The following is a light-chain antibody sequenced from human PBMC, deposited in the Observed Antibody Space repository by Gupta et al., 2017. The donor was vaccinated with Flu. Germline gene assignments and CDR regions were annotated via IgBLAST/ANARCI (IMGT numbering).Light chain of an antibody. CDR1: NLETYG. CDR2: DDT. Sequence: HVLTQVPSVSVASGQTAKIRCGGDNLETYGVHWYQLRSGQAPLLVVHDDTDRPSGIPDRFSGCNSGNAATLNISNVEVADEDDYICQVRERSAESWVFGGGTKLTVL. CDR3: QVRERSAESWV. V-gene: IGLV3-21*02. J-gene: IGLJ3*02.